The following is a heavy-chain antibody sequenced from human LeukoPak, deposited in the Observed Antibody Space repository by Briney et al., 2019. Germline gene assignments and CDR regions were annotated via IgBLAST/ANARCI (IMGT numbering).Heavy chain of an antibody. D-gene: IGHD6-6*01. V-gene: IGHV4-59*01. Sequence: SETLSLTCAVYGGSFSGYYWSWIRQPPGKGLEWIGYIYYSGSTNYNPSLKSRVTISVDTSKNQFSLKLSSVTAADTAVYYCASSEYSSSSPDYWGQGTLVTVSS. CDR1: GGSFSGYY. CDR3: ASSEYSSSSPDY. CDR2: IYYSGST. J-gene: IGHJ4*02.